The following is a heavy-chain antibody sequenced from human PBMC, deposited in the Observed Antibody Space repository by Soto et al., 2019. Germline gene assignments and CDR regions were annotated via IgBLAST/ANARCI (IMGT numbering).Heavy chain of an antibody. CDR3: ARDRKGREWEVEMATILGGMDV. CDR1: GYTFTSYA. CDR2: INAGNGNT. V-gene: IGHV1-3*01. J-gene: IGHJ6*02. Sequence: GASVKVSCKASGYTFTSYAMHWVRQAPGQRLEWMGWINAGNGNTKYSQKFQGRVTITRDTSASTAYMELSSLRSEDTAVYYCARDRKGREWEVEMATILGGMDVWGQGTTVTVSS. D-gene: IGHD1-26*01.